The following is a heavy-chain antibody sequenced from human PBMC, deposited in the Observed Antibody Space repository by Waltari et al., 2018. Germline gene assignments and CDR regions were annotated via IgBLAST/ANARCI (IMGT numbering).Heavy chain of an antibody. CDR2: IKEDGSEK. Sequence: EVQLVESGGGLVQPGGSLRLSCPVSGSPFRRFWMCWVRQSRGKGLGWVANIKEDGSEKYNVDSVKGRFTISRDNAKNSLYLQMNSLRAEDTAVYYCTRGGARGSGWYVVDTWGQGTLVTVSS. J-gene: IGHJ4*02. V-gene: IGHV3-7*01. D-gene: IGHD6-19*01. CDR1: GSPFRRFW. CDR3: TRGGARGSGWYVVDT.